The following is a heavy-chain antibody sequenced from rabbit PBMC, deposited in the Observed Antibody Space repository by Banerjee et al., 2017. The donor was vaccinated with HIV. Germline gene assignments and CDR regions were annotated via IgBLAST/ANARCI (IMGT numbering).Heavy chain of an antibody. CDR2: IYPGSSDIT. D-gene: IGHD2-1*01. CDR3: ARGGDDYGDVYL. CDR1: GFSFSSGYY. V-gene: IGHV1S45*01. J-gene: IGHJ6*01. Sequence: QEQLEESGGDLVKPGASLTLTCTASGFSFSSGYYMCWVRQAPGKGLEWIACIYPGSSDITYYATWAKGRFTISKTSSTTVTLQMTSLTAADTATYFCARGGDDYGDVYLWGQGTLVTVS.